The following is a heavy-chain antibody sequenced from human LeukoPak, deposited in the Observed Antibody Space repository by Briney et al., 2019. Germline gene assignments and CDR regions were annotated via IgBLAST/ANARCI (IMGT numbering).Heavy chain of an antibody. J-gene: IGHJ1*01. D-gene: IGHD3-22*01. CDR3: ATHYYDSSGYPVEYFQH. Sequence: SETLSLTCTVSGGSMTNYFWNWIRQSPGKGLEWIAYIYKNERVKYNPSLKSRVTISVDTSKNQFSLKLSSVTAADTAVYYCATHYYDSSGYPVEYFQHWGQGTLVTVSS. CDR1: GGSMTNYF. CDR2: IYKNERV. V-gene: IGHV4-4*08.